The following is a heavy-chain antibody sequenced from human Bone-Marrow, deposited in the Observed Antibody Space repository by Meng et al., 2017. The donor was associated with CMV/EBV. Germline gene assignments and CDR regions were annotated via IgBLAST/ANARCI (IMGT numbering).Heavy chain of an antibody. V-gene: IGHV1-69*05. CDR2: IIPIFGTA. CDR1: GYSFTNYY. CDR3: ARPLEKYYYYGMDV. Sequence: SVKVSCKASGYSFTNYYIHWVRQAPGQGLEWMGGIIPIFGTANYAQKFQGRVTITTDESTSTAYMELSSLRSEDTAVYYCARPLEKYYYYGMDVWGQGTTVTVSS. J-gene: IGHJ6*02. D-gene: IGHD3-3*01.